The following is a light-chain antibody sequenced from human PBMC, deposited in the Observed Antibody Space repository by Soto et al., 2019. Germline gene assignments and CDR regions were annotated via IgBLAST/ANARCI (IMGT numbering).Light chain of an antibody. Sequence: EIVLTQSPGTLSLSPGERATLSCRASQSVSSSYLAWYQQKPGQAPRLLIYGASSRATGIPDRFSGSGYGTDFTLTISRLEPDDFAVYYCQQYGSSPPRYTFGQGTKLEIK. CDR2: GAS. CDR3: QQYGSSPPRYT. V-gene: IGKV3-20*01. CDR1: QSVSSSY. J-gene: IGKJ2*01.